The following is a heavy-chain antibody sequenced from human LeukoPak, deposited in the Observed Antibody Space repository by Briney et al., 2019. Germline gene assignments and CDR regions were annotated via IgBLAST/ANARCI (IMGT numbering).Heavy chain of an antibody. J-gene: IGHJ3*02. CDR1: GFTFSSYA. Sequence: PGGSLRLSCAASGFTFSSYAMSWIRQAPGKGLEWVSYISSSGSTIYYADSVKGRFTISRDNAKNSLYLQMNSLRAEDTAVYYCAREVDHDAFDIWGQGTMVTVSS. CDR2: ISSSGSTI. V-gene: IGHV3-11*04. D-gene: IGHD2-15*01. CDR3: AREVDHDAFDI.